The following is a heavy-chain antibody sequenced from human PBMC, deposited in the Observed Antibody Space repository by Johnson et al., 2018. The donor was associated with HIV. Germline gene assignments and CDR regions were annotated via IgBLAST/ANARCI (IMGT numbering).Heavy chain of an antibody. CDR2: IRYDGSNK. Sequence: QVQLVESGGGVVQPGGSLRLSCAASGFTFSSYGMHWVRQAPGKGLEWVTFIRYDGSNKYYADSVKGRFTISRDNSKNTLYLQMNSLRAEDTAVYYCVKDGGANWYHAFDIWGQGTMVTVSS. CDR1: GFTFSSYG. D-gene: IGHD1-1*01. V-gene: IGHV3-30*02. CDR3: VKDGGANWYHAFDI. J-gene: IGHJ3*02.